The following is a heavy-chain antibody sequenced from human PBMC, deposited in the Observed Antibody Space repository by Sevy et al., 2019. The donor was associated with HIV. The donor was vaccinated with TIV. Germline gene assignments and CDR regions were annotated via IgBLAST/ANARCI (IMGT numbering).Heavy chain of an antibody. CDR1: GLTPSTYG. CDR2: IGYDGNNK. V-gene: IGHV3-33*01. Sequence: GGSLRLPCAASGLTPSTYGIHWVRQAPGKGLEWVAVIGYDGNNKFYADSVKGRFTISRDDSKNTVFLQMDSLRAEDTAVYYCARDPRIYGDYLLAYFDYWGQGTLVTVSS. J-gene: IGHJ4*02. D-gene: IGHD4-17*01. CDR3: ARDPRIYGDYLLAYFDY.